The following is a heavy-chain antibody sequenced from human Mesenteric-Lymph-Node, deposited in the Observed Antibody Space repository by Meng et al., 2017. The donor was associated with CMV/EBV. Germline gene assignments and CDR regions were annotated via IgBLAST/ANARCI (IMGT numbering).Heavy chain of an antibody. V-gene: IGHV4-39*01. CDR2: IKYTGRT. CDR3: ARHLSDPESDPFDP. D-gene: IGHD2/OR15-2a*01. Sequence: SGDSINGDISYYDWIRQPPGKGLGWIGNIKYTGRTFYRPSLRGRLTISVDTSSNQFSLKLSSVTAADTAVYYCARHLSDPESDPFDPWGQGILVTVSS. J-gene: IGHJ5*02. CDR1: GDSINGDISY.